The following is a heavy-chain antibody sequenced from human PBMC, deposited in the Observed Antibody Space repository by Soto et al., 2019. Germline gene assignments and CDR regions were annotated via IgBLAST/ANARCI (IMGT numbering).Heavy chain of an antibody. V-gene: IGHV2-5*02. CDR1: GFSFNTRGVG. Sequence: QITLKESGPTLVKPTQTLALNCTFSGFSFNTRGVGVAWIRQPPGKALEWLAVTYWDDDRRYRPSLTDRLTITKDISTNQVVLTMPNMDPVDTGTDYCAHLVRGPLRFACWGHGSLVNVSS. CDR2: TYWDDDR. CDR3: AHLVRGPLRFAC. D-gene: IGHD2-15*01. J-gene: IGHJ5*01.